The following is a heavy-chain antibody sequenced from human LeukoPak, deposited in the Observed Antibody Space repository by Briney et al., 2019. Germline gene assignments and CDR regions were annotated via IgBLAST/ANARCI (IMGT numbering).Heavy chain of an antibody. V-gene: IGHV4-34*01. CDR2: INHSGST. CDR3: ARRLSFTGYYMDV. D-gene: IGHD3-16*01. J-gene: IGHJ6*03. CDR1: GGSFSGYY. Sequence: SETLSLTCAVYGGSFSGYYWSWIRQPPGKGLEWIGEINHSGSTNYNPSLKSRVTISVDTSKNQFSLKPSSVTAADTAVYYCARRLSFTGYYMDVWGKGTTVTVSS.